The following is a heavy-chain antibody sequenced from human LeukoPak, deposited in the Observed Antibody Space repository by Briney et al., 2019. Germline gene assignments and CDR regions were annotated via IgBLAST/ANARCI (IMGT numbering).Heavy chain of an antibody. D-gene: IGHD5-12*01. CDR3: ARDREYSGYDPTFDY. Sequence: AASVKVSCKASGGTFSSYAISWVRQAPGQGLEWMGRIIPILGIANYAQKFQGRVTITADKSTSTAYMELSSLRSEDTAVYYCARDREYSGYDPTFDYWGQGTLVTVSS. J-gene: IGHJ4*02. V-gene: IGHV1-69*04. CDR1: GGTFSSYA. CDR2: IIPILGIA.